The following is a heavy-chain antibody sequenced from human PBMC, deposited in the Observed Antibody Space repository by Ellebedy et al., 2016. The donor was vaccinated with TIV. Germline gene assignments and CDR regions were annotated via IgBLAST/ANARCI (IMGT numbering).Heavy chain of an antibody. D-gene: IGHD2-15*01. CDR3: TRDHGALYCSGGSWYPYYFDY. CDR2: IRSKAYGGTT. CDR1: GFTFGDYA. V-gene: IGHV3-49*03. J-gene: IGHJ4*02. Sequence: GESLKISCTASGFTFGDYAMSWFRQAPGKGLEWVGFIRSKAYGGTTEYAAAVKGRFTISRDDSKSIAYQQMNGLKTEDKAGYYCTRDHGALYCSGGSWYPYYFDYWGQGTLVTVSS.